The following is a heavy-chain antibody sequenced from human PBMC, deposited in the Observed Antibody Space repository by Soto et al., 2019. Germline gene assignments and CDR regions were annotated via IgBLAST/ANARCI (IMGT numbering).Heavy chain of an antibody. CDR1: GFTFSYYT. J-gene: IGHJ6*02. D-gene: IGHD2-2*01. CDR2: ISNSGDTI. Sequence: EVQLLESGGGLVQPGGSLRLSCVASGFTFSYYTMSWVRQAPGXGLEWVSGISNSGDTIYYADSVKGRFTISRDNFKNTLYLXXXSLXXXDTAVYYCADPVPAPTHYDYHDMDVWGQGTTVTVSS. V-gene: IGHV3-23*01. CDR3: ADPVPAPTHYDYHDMDV.